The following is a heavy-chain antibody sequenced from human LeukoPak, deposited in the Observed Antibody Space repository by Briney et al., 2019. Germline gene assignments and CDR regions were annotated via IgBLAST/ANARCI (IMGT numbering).Heavy chain of an antibody. J-gene: IGHJ4*02. D-gene: IGHD2-8*01. CDR2: IKQDGTER. Sequence: GGSLRLSCAASRFTFTTYWMSWVRQAPGKGLEWVANIKQDGTERYYVDSVKGRFTISRDNVKNSLYLQMNSLRVEDTAVYYCARDQGGMVSYWGQGTLVTVSS. CDR3: ARDQGGMVSY. CDR1: RFTFTTYW. V-gene: IGHV3-7*01.